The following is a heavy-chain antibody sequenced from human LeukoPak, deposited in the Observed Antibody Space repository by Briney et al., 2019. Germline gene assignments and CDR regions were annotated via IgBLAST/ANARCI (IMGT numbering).Heavy chain of an antibody. CDR2: IKQDGSEK. CDR1: GFTFSSYW. V-gene: IGHV3-7*01. CDR3: ARAGSGWFPDAFDI. Sequence: GGSLRLSCAASGFTFSSYWMSWVRQAPGKGLEWVANIKQDGSEKYYVDSVKGRFTISRDNAKNSLYLQMNSLRAEGTAVYYCARAGSGWFPDAFDIWGQGTMVTVSS. D-gene: IGHD6-19*01. J-gene: IGHJ3*02.